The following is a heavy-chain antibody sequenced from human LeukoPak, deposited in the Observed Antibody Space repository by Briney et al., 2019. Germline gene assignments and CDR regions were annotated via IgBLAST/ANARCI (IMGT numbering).Heavy chain of an antibody. CDR2: ISYDGSNK. D-gene: IGHD6-6*01. Sequence: GGSLGLSCAASGFTFSSYGMHWVRQAPGKGLEWVAVISYDGSNKYYADSVKGRFTISRDNSKNTLYLQMNSLRAEDTAVYYCAKDQTGKQLVPYYFDYWGQGTLVTVSS. CDR3: AKDQTGKQLVPYYFDY. V-gene: IGHV3-30*18. J-gene: IGHJ4*02. CDR1: GFTFSSYG.